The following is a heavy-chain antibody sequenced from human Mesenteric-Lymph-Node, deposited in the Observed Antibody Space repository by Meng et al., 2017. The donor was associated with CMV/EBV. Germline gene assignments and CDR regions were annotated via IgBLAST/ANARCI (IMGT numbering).Heavy chain of an antibody. D-gene: IGHD3-3*01. CDR1: SFSNYA. J-gene: IGHJ4*02. CDR2: IIPILGVA. CDR3: ATEKGYDFLSGHCYFDY. Sequence: SFSNYAITWVRQAPGQGVEWMGRIIPILGVASYAQKFQGRVTMTADKSTRTAYMELSSLGSEDTAVYYCATEKGYDFLSGHCYFDYWGQGSLVTVSS. V-gene: IGHV1-69*04.